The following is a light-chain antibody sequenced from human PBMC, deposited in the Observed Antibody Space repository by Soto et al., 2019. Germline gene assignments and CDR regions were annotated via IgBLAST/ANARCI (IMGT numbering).Light chain of an antibody. V-gene: IGLV1-44*01. J-gene: IGLJ3*02. CDR3: AAWDDTLHAL. Sequence: QSVLTQPPSASGTPGQRVTISCSGSSSNVGGNTVNWYQQLPGTAPKLLIYNNNQRPSGVPDRFSGFKSGTSASLAISGLQSEYEADYYCAAWDDTLHALFGGGTKVTVL. CDR2: NNN. CDR1: SSNVGGNT.